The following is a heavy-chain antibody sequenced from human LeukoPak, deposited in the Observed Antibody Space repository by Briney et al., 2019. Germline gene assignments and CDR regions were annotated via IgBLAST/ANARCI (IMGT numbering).Heavy chain of an antibody. Sequence: PGGSLRLSCAASGFTFSDYYMSWIRQAPGKGLEWVSSISSDSIYIYYADSVKGRFTSSRDNAKNSLYLQMNSLRAEDTALYYCAREGSGWFRYYYYMDVWGKGTTVTVPS. J-gene: IGHJ6*03. CDR2: ISSDSIYI. V-gene: IGHV3-11*05. CDR1: GFTFSDYY. D-gene: IGHD6-19*01. CDR3: AREGSGWFRYYYYMDV.